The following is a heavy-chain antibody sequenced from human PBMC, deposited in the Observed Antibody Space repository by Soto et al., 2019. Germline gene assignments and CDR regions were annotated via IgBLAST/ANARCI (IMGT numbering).Heavy chain of an antibody. Sequence: ASVKVSCKASGYTFTGYYMHWVRQAPGQGLEWMGWINPNSGGTNYAQKFQGRVTMTRDTSISTAYMELSRLRSDDTAVYYCARADGNIAVVPAAIQAYLGMDVWGQGTTVTVSS. CDR3: ARADGNIAVVPAAIQAYLGMDV. V-gene: IGHV1-2*02. CDR1: GYTFTGYY. J-gene: IGHJ6*02. D-gene: IGHD2-2*01. CDR2: INPNSGGT.